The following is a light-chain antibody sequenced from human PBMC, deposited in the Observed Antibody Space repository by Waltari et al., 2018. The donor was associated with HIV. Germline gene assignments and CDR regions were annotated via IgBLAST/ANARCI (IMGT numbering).Light chain of an antibody. J-gene: IGLJ3*02. CDR1: SSNIGNNY. V-gene: IGLV1-51*01. Sequence: QSVLTQAPSVSAAPGQKVTISCSGSSSNIGNNYVSWYQQLPGTAPKLLIYDDNKRPSGIPDRFSGSKSGTSASLGITGLQTGDEADYYCGTWDTSLRGWVFGGKTKLTVL. CDR2: DDN. CDR3: GTWDTSLRGWV.